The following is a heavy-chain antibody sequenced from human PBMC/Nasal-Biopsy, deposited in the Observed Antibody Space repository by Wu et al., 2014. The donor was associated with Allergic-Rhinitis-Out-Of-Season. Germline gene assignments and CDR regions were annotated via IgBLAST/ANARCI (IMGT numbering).Heavy chain of an antibody. V-gene: IGHV3-74*01. D-gene: IGHD1-26*01. Sequence: LRLSCAASGFTFSSYWMHWVRQAPGKGLVWVSRINSDGSSTSYADSVKGRFTISRDNAKNTLYLQMNSLRAEDTAVYYCASGSTYYYGLDVWGQGTMVTVSS. CDR2: INSDGSST. J-gene: IGHJ6*02. CDR1: GFTFSSYW. CDR3: ASGSTYYYGLDV.